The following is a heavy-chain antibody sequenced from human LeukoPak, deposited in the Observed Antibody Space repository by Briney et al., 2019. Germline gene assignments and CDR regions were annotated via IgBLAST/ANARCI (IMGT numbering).Heavy chain of an antibody. Sequence: GGSLRLSCAASGFTFSTYNMIWVRQTPGKGLEWVSYISYSSSTIYYADSVKGRFTISRDNAKNSLYLQMNSLRAENTALYYCARYINSWSFDYWGQGTLVTVSS. V-gene: IGHV3-48*01. CDR1: GFTFSTYN. D-gene: IGHD6-13*01. J-gene: IGHJ4*02. CDR2: ISYSSSTI. CDR3: ARYINSWSFDY.